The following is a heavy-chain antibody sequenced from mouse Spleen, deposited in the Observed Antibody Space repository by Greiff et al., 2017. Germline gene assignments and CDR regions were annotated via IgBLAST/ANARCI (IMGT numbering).Heavy chain of an antibody. J-gene: IGHJ2*01. CDR3: ARGGYGHDYFDY. D-gene: IGHD1-2*01. V-gene: IGHV1-52*01. CDR2: IDPSDSET. CDR1: GYTFTSYW. Sequence: QVQLQQSGAELVRPGSSVKLSCKASGYTFTSYWMHWVKQRPIQGLEWIGNIDPSDSETHYNQKFKDKATLTVDKSSSTAYMQLSSLTSEDSAVYYCARGGYGHDYFDYWGQGTTLTVSS.